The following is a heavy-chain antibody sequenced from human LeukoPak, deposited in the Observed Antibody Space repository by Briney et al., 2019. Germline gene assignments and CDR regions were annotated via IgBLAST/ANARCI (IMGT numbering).Heavy chain of an antibody. D-gene: IGHD1-1*01. J-gene: IGHJ5*02. CDR3: ATGLLGKGPGP. CDR1: GYTFNSYY. V-gene: IGHV1-46*02. Sequence: GASVKVSCKASGYTFNSYYVHWVRQAPGQGLEWVGMINPSGGSTTYARKFQGRVTMTEDTSTDTAYMELSSLRSEDTAVYYCATGLLGKGPGPWGQGTLVTVSS. CDR2: INPSGGST.